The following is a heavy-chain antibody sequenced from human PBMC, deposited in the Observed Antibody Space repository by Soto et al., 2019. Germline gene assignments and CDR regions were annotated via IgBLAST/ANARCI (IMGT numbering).Heavy chain of an antibody. CDR3: ARDLLELPYYYCYLMDV. Sequence: SCKASEDTFSSYAMHWVRQAPGKGLEWGAVISYDGSNKYYADSVKGRFTISRDNSKNTLYLQMNSLRAEDTAVYYCARDLLELPYYYCYLMDVWSQGTTVTVS. J-gene: IGHJ6*02. CDR2: ISYDGSNK. V-gene: IGHV3-30-3*01. CDR1: EDTFSSYA. D-gene: IGHD1-26*01.